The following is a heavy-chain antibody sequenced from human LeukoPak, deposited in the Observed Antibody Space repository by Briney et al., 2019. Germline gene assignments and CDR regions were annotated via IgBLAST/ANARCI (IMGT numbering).Heavy chain of an antibody. Sequence: SETLSLTCTVSGGSISSYYWSWIRQPPGKGLEWIGEINHSGSTNYNPSLKSRVTISVDTSKNQFSLKLSSVTAADTAVYYCARASYYDSSGVDYWGQGTLVTVSS. D-gene: IGHD3-22*01. J-gene: IGHJ4*02. V-gene: IGHV4-34*01. CDR2: INHSGST. CDR1: GGSISSYY. CDR3: ARASYYDSSGVDY.